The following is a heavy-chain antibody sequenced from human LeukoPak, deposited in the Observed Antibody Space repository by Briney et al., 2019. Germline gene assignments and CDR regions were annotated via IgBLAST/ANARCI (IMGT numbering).Heavy chain of an antibody. CDR2: ISSSSSYI. Sequence: GGSLRLSCAASGFTFSRYSMNWVRQAPGKGLEWVSCISSSSSYIYYANSVKGRFTISRDNAKNSLYLQMNSLRAEDTAVYYCARTSWSYYMDVWGKGTTVTVSS. J-gene: IGHJ6*03. CDR3: ARTSWSYYMDV. D-gene: IGHD2-2*01. V-gene: IGHV3-21*01. CDR1: GFTFSRYS.